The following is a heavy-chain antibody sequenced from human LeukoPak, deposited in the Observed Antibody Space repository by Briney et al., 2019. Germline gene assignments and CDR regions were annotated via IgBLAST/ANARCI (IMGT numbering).Heavy chain of an antibody. J-gene: IGHJ3*02. CDR2: ISGSGGST. Sequence: PGGSLRLSCAASGFTFSSYGMSWVRQAPGKGLECVSAISGSGGSTYYADSVKGRFTISRDNSKNTLYLQMNSLRAEDTAVYYCAKDGGGYSSSGAFDIWGQGTMVTVSS. CDR3: AKDGGGYSSSGAFDI. V-gene: IGHV3-23*01. D-gene: IGHD6-6*01. CDR1: GFTFSSYG.